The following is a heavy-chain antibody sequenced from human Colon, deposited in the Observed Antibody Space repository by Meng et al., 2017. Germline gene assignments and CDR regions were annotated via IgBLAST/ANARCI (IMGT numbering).Heavy chain of an antibody. D-gene: IGHD3-16*01. J-gene: IGHJ4*02. V-gene: IGHV4-61*08. CDR2: ARIDYANT. Sequence: QVRLREPGPGLVRPSETLSSTCAVSGASVRSPDHQWGWVRQPPGKGLEWIGYARIDYANTNYNPSLKSRVNVSLDTSKNQFSLNVRSVTAADTAVYYCARDYWGSLDFWGQGILVTVSS. CDR3: ARDYWGSLDF. CDR1: GASVRSPDHQ.